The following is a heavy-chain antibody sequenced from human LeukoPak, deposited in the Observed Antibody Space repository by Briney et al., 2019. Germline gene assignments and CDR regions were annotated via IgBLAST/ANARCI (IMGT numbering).Heavy chain of an antibody. CDR1: GFTFSTYA. D-gene: IGHD3-10*01. CDR3: ARDQRGIWFGELNYYYYGMDV. CDR2: IWYDGSDK. V-gene: IGHV3-33*01. J-gene: IGHJ6*02. Sequence: GSLRLSCAASGFTFSTYAIHWVRQAPGKGLEWVAVIWYDGSDKYYADSVKGRFTISRDNSKSTLYLQMNSLRAEDTAVYYCARDQRGIWFGELNYYYYGMDVWGQGTTVTVSS.